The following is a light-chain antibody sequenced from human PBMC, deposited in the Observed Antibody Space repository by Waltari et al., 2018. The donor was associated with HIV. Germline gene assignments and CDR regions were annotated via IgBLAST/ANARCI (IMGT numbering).Light chain of an antibody. CDR3: QLFGTSPPFT. J-gene: IGKJ3*01. CDR1: QSVSSNY. Sequence: EIVLTQSPGTLSLSPGQRATLSCRASQSVSSNYLAWYQHKPGQAPRLLIYGASRRAAGIPDRFSGSGSGTDFTLIINRLEPEDFAVYYCQLFGTSPPFTFGPGTKVDIK. V-gene: IGKV3-20*01. CDR2: GAS.